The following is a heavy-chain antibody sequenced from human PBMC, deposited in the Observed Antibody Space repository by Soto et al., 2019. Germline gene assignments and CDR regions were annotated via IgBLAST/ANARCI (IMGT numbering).Heavy chain of an antibody. Sequence: SVKVSCKASGGTFSSYAISWVRQAPGQGLEWMGGIIPIFGTANYAQKFQGRVTITADESTSTAYMELSSLRSEDTAVYYCARRTYYDFWSGYYNYYYYGMDVWGQGTTVTVSS. CDR3: ARRTYYDFWSGYYNYYYYGMDV. D-gene: IGHD3-3*01. CDR1: GGTFSSYA. V-gene: IGHV1-69*13. J-gene: IGHJ6*02. CDR2: IIPIFGTA.